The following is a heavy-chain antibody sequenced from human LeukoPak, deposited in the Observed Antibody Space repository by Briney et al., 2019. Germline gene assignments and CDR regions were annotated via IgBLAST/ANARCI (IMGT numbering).Heavy chain of an antibody. CDR3: ATLTGGTDYGGIAGD. D-gene: IGHD4-23*01. CDR1: GYTFTSYD. Sequence: ASVKVSSKASGYTFTSYDINWVRQAPGQGLEWMGWMNPNSGNTVYAQKFQGRVTITRNTSISTAYMELSSLRSEDTAVYYCATLTGGTDYGGIAGDWGQGTLVTVSS. CDR2: MNPNSGNT. J-gene: IGHJ4*02. V-gene: IGHV1-8*03.